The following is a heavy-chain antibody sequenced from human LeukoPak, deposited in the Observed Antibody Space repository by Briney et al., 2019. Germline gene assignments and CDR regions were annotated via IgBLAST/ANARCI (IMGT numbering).Heavy chain of an antibody. CDR3: ARVAIFAYMDV. Sequence: SETLSLTCTVSGGSISSYYWSWIRQPPGQGLGWIGRIYTSGSTNYNPSLKSRVTMSVDTSKNQFSLKLSSVTAADTAVYYCARVAIFAYMDVWGKGTTVTVSS. J-gene: IGHJ6*03. CDR2: IYTSGST. V-gene: IGHV4-4*07. CDR1: GGSISSYY. D-gene: IGHD3-3*01.